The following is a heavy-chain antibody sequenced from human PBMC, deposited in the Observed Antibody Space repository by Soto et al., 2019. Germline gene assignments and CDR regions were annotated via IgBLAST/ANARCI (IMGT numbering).Heavy chain of an antibody. J-gene: IGHJ5*02. D-gene: IGHD3-16*01. CDR3: AREFPSTYWFDP. CDR2: INPRANST. CDR1: GYPFINFY. V-gene: IGHV1-46*01. Sequence: ASVKVSCKTSGYPFINFYVHWVRQAPGQGLEWLGNINPRANSTVYAPKFEDRVSMTRDTSTSTVYMELSSLTSDDTAMYYCAREFPSTYWFDPWGHGTLVTVSS.